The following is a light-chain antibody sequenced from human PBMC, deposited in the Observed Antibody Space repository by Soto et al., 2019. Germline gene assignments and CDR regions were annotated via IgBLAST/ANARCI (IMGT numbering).Light chain of an antibody. CDR3: CSYAGSYKV. Sequence: QSALTQPRSVSGSPGQSVTISCTGTSSDVGGYNFVSWCQHHPGKAPKVMIYDVSKRPSGVPDRFSGSKSGNTASLTISGLQAEGEADYFCCSYAGSYKVFGTGTKLTVL. J-gene: IGLJ1*01. CDR1: SSDVGGYNF. V-gene: IGLV2-11*01. CDR2: DVS.